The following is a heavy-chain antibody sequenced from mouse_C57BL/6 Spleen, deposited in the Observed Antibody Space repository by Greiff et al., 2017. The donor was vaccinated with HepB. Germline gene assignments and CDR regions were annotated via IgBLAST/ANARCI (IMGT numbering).Heavy chain of an antibody. J-gene: IGHJ3*01. V-gene: IGHV1-81*01. Sequence: QVQLKESGAELARPGASVKLSCKASGYTFTSYGISWVKQRTGQGLEWIGEIYPRSGNTYYNEKFKGKATLTADKSSSTAYMELRSLTSEDSAVYFCAKKNYDAPFAYWGQGTLVTVSA. CDR1: GYTFTSYG. D-gene: IGHD2-4*01. CDR2: IYPRSGNT. CDR3: AKKNYDAPFAY.